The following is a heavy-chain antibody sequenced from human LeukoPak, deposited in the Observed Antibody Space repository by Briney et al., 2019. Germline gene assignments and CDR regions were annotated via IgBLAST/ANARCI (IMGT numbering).Heavy chain of an antibody. Sequence: SETLSLTCAVYGGSFCGYYWSWIRQPPGKRLEWIGEINHSGSTNYNPSLKSRVTISVDTSKNQFSLKLSSVTAADTAVYYGARGRWGVRHAFDIWGQGTMVTVSS. CDR1: GGSFCGYY. J-gene: IGHJ3*02. CDR3: ARGRWGVRHAFDI. V-gene: IGHV4-34*01. D-gene: IGHD3-16*01. CDR2: INHSGST.